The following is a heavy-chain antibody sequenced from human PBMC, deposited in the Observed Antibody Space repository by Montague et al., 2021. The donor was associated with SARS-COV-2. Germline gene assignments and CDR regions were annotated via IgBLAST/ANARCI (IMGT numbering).Heavy chain of an antibody. CDR1: GGSISSSSYY. CDR2: IYYSGST. CDR3: ARNVLLWFGELYYFDY. J-gene: IGHJ4*02. V-gene: IGHV4-39*01. Sequence: SETLSLTCTVSGGSISSSSYYWGWIRQPPGKGLEWIGSIYYSGSTYYNPSLKSRVTISVDTSKNQFSLKLSSVTAADTAMYYCARNVLLWFGELYYFDYWGQGTLVTVSS. D-gene: IGHD3-10*01.